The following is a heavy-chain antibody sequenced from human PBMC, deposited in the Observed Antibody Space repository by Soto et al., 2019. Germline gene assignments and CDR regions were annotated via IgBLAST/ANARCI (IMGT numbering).Heavy chain of an antibody. D-gene: IGHD6-19*01. CDR1: GYSFTSYA. Sequence: QVQLVQSGAEEKKPGASVKVSCKASGYSFTSYAMHWVRQAPGQRLEWMGWINAGNGNTKYSQKFRGRVTITRDTSASTAYVELSSLRSEDTAMYYCARAVAVPASCDYWGQGTLVTVSS. CDR2: INAGNGNT. J-gene: IGHJ4*02. V-gene: IGHV1-3*05. CDR3: ARAVAVPASCDY.